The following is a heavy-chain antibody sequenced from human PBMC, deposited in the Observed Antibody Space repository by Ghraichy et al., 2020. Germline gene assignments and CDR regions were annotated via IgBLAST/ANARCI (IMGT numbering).Heavy chain of an antibody. CDR3: ARGLSRYYGSGSYA. Sequence: SETLSLTCAVYGGSFSGYYWSWIRQPPGKGLEWIGEINHSGSTNYNPSLKSRVTISVDTSKNQFSLKLSSVTAADTAVYYCARGLSRYYGSGSYAWGQGTLVTVSS. CDR1: GGSFSGYY. D-gene: IGHD3-10*01. CDR2: INHSGST. V-gene: IGHV4-34*01. J-gene: IGHJ4*02.